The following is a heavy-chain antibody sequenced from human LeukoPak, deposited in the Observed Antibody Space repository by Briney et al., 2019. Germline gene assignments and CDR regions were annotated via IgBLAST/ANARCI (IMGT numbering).Heavy chain of an antibody. V-gene: IGHV4-34*01. J-gene: IGHJ4*02. CDR1: GGSFSGYY. CDR2: INHSGST. Sequence: SETLSLTCAVYGGSFSGYYWSWIRQPPGKGLEWIGEINHSGSTNYNPSLKSRVTISVDTSKNQFSLKLSSVTAADTAAYYCARHAYGDYFDYWGQGTLVTVSS. D-gene: IGHD3-16*01. CDR3: ARHAYGDYFDY.